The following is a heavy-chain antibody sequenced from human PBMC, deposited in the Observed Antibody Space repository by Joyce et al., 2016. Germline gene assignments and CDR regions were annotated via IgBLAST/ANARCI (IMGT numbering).Heavy chain of an antibody. CDR3: AKVAEGSAVYFYYMDV. Sequence: EVQLLESWGGLVQPAGSLRLSCAASGFTFSSYAMSWVRQAPGKGLEWVSVISGSGGSIYDADSVKGRFTFSRDNSKNTLYLQMNSLRAEDTAVYYCAKVAEGSAVYFYYMDVWGKGTTVTVSS. J-gene: IGHJ6*03. D-gene: IGHD6-6*01. CDR2: ISGSGGSI. V-gene: IGHV3-23*01. CDR1: GFTFSSYA.